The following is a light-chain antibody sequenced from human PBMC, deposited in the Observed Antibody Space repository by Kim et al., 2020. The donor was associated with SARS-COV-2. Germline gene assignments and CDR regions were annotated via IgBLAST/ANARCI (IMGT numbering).Light chain of an antibody. CDR1: SGSIASNY. CDR2: EDN. CDR3: QSYDE. J-gene: IGLJ2*01. V-gene: IGLV6-57*04. Sequence: NFMLTQPHSVSESPGKTVTISCTRSSGSIASNYVQWYQQRPGSAPTTVIYEDNQRPSGVPDRFSGSIDSSSNSASLTISGLKTEDEADYYCQSYDEFGGGTQLTVL.